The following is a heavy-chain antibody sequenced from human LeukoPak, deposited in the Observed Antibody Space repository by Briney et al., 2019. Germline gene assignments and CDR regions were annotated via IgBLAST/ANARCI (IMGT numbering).Heavy chain of an antibody. CDR2: INPIGGGT. Sequence: ASVKVSCKASGYTFTGYYIHWVRQAPGQGLEWMGWINPIGGGTNYAQKFQGRVTMTRDTSITTAYMEMSSLRSDDTAVYYWARDNGCGYPVYFGHWGQGTLVTVAS. J-gene: IGHJ4*02. CDR3: ARDNGCGYPVYFGH. D-gene: IGHD2-21*01. CDR1: GYTFTGYY. V-gene: IGHV1-2*02.